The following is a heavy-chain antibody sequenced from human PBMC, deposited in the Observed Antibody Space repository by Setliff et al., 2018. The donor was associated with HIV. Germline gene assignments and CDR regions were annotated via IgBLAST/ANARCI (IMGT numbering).Heavy chain of an antibody. CDR3: ARERLSRLGFDY. V-gene: IGHV4-61*09. Sequence: SETLSLTCTVSGDSISSGSHYWSWIRQPAGKGLEWIGHIYTGGNANYNPSLQSRVTISVDTSKNQLSLMLGSMTAADTAVYYCARERLSRLGFDYWGQGTLVTVSS. CDR2: IYTGGNA. D-gene: IGHD1-1*01. CDR1: GDSISSGSHY. J-gene: IGHJ4*02.